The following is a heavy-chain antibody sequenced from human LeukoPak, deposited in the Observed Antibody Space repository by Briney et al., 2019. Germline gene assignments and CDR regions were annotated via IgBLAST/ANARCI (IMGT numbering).Heavy chain of an antibody. Sequence: SVKVSCKASGGAFSSYAISWVRQAPGQGLEWMGGIIPIFGTANYAQKFQGRVTITADESTSTAYMELSSLRSEDTAVYYCARGRPTLAAAANNWFDPWGQGTLVTVSS. CDR2: IIPIFGTA. CDR3: ARGRPTLAAAANNWFDP. J-gene: IGHJ5*02. V-gene: IGHV1-69*13. D-gene: IGHD6-13*01. CDR1: GGAFSSYA.